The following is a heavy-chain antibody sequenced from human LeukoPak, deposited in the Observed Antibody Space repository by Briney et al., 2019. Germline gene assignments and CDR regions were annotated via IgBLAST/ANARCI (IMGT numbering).Heavy chain of an antibody. CDR2: INPNSGGT. V-gene: IGHV1-2*06. Sequence: ASVKVSCKASGYTFTGYYMHWVRQAPGQGLEWMGRINPNSGGTNYAQKFQGGVTMTRDTSISTAYMELSRLRSDDTAVYYCACRSSSGLEAWDYWGQGTLVTVSS. CDR1: GYTFTGYY. J-gene: IGHJ4*02. CDR3: ACRSSSGLEAWDY. D-gene: IGHD6-6*01.